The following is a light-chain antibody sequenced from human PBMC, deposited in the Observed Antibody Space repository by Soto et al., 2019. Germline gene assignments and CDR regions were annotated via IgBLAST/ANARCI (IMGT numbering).Light chain of an antibody. CDR2: GAS. V-gene: IGKV3-20*01. CDR1: QSVSTNY. Sequence: EIVLTQSPGTLSLSPGERATLSCRASQSVSTNYLAWYQQKPGQAPWLLIYGASRRATGIPDRFSGSGSGTDFTLTISRLEPEDFAVYYCQQYGTSPLTFGGGTKVEIK. J-gene: IGKJ4*01. CDR3: QQYGTSPLT.